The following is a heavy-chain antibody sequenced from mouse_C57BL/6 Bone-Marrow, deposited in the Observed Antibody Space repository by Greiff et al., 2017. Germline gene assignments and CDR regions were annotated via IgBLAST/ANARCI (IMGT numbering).Heavy chain of an antibody. V-gene: IGHV5-9*01. D-gene: IGHD1-1*01. CDR2: ISGGGGNT. CDR1: GFTFSSYT. CDR3: SRQVTTVLATKYFDV. J-gene: IGHJ1*03. Sequence: EVQLVESGGGLVKPGGSLKLSCAASGFTFSSYTMSWVRQTPGKRLQWVAAISGGGGNTYYPDSVKGRFTISRDNDKNILYLQMSSLRSEDTALYYCSRQVTTVLATKYFDVWGTGTTVTVSS.